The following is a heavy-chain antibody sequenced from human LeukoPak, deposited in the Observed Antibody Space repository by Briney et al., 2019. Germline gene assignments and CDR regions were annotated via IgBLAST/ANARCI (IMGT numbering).Heavy chain of an antibody. Sequence: PGGSLRLSCAASGFTFSSYWMHWVRQAPGKGLVWVSRINTDGSRTGYADSVKGRFTISRDNAKNTLYLQINSLRAEDTAVYYCARSYHYGSESYAFDIWGQGTMVTVSS. CDR1: GFTFSSYW. V-gene: IGHV3-74*01. CDR2: INTDGSRT. J-gene: IGHJ3*02. CDR3: ARSYHYGSESYAFDI. D-gene: IGHD3-10*01.